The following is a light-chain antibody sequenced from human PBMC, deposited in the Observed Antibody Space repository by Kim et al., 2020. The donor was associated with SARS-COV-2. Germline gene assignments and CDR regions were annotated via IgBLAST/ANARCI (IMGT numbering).Light chain of an antibody. CDR1: SSNIGTFYD. Sequence: PGQRVTISCTWNSSNIGTFYDLHWDQQLPGTTPRLLISRYTSRPSGVPDRFSGSKSGNSASLAITGLQAEDEADYYCQSYDNGHVLFGAGTQLTVL. CDR3: QSYDNGHVL. J-gene: IGLJ2*01. CDR2: RYT. V-gene: IGLV1-40*01.